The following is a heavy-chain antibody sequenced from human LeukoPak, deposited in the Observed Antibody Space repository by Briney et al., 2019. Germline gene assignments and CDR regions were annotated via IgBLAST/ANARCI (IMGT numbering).Heavy chain of an antibody. Sequence: SETLSPTCTVSGYSISRGYYWSWIRQPPGKGLEWIGYIYYSGSTNYNPSLRSRVTISVDTSKNQFSLKLSSVAAADTAVYYCARGLRDYYDSSGYEGYYMDVWGKGTTVTISS. CDR3: ARGLRDYYDSSGYEGYYMDV. V-gene: IGHV4-61*01. CDR1: GYSISRGYY. CDR2: IYYSGST. D-gene: IGHD3-22*01. J-gene: IGHJ6*03.